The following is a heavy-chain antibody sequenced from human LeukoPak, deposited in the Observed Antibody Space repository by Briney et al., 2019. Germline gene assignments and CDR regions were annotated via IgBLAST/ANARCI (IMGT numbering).Heavy chain of an antibody. D-gene: IGHD3-22*01. CDR2: ISSSSSYI. CDR1: GFTFSTYS. V-gene: IGHV3-21*01. Sequence: GGSLRLSCAASGFTFSTYSMNWVRQAPGKGLEWVSSISSSSSYIYCADSVKGRFTISRDNAKTSLYLQMNSLRAEDTAVYYCASDSSDYYLGYFDYWGQGTLVTVSP. CDR3: ASDSSDYYLGYFDY. J-gene: IGHJ4*02.